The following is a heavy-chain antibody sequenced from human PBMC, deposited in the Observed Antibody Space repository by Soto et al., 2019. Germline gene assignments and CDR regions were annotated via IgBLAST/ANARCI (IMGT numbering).Heavy chain of an antibody. CDR3: ARETSVVVPAAIYY. V-gene: IGHV3-48*04. J-gene: IGHJ4*02. CDR1: GFTFSSYS. CDR2: ISSSSSTI. Sequence: GGSLRLSCAASGFTFSSYSMNWVRQAPGKGLEWVSYISSSSSTIYYADSVKGRFTISRDNAKNSLYLQMNSLRAEDTAVYYCARETSVVVPAAIYYWGQGTLVTVSS. D-gene: IGHD2-2*01.